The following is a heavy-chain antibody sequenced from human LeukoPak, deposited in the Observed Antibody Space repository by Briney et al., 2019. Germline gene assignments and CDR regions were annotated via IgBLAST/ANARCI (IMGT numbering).Heavy chain of an antibody. CDR1: GDSISSSDYY. V-gene: IGHV4-39*01. CDR3: ARHFFGDYVFAY. J-gene: IGHJ4*02. Sequence: SETLSLTRTVSGDSISSSDYYWGWIRQPPGKGLEWIGSFYYSGNTYYNPSLKSRVTISVDPSKNQLSLKLSSVSAADTAVYYCARHFFGDYVFAYWGQGTLVTVSS. CDR2: FYYSGNT. D-gene: IGHD4-17*01.